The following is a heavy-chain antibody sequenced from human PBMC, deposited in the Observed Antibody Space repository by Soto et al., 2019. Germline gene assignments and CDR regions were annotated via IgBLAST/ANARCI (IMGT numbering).Heavy chain of an antibody. CDR3: ARGFPFGTSYPIDY. CDR2: SNIGKGDT. CDR1: GYTFTKHG. Sequence: GASVKVSCKASGYTFTKHGMYWMRQAPGQRLEWMGWSNIGKGDTKYSQEFQGRVTITRDTSATTAYMDLRAEDTAVYYCARGFPFGTSYPIDYWGQGALVTVSS. D-gene: IGHD2-2*01. V-gene: IGHV1-3*02. J-gene: IGHJ4*02.